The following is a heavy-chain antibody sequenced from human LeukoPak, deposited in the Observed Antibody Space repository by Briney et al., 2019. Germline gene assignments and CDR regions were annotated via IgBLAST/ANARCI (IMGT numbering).Heavy chain of an antibody. CDR2: IHYSGSI. V-gene: IGHV4-59*01. J-gene: IGHJ3*02. CDR1: GGSISRYY. Sequence: SETLSLTCTVSGGSISRYYWSWIRQPPGRGLEWIGYIHYSGSINSNPSLKSRVTISVDTSKNQFSLRLSSVTAADTAVYYCARVGSYAFDIWGQGTMVTVSS. CDR3: ARVGSYAFDI.